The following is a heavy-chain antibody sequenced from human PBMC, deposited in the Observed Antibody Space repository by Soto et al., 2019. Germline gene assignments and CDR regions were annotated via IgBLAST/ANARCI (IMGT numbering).Heavy chain of an antibody. D-gene: IGHD4-17*01. J-gene: IGHJ5*02. CDR3: AREKEVASTGWIDP. Sequence: SETLSLTCTVSGDSISSYGWSWIRQPAGKGLEWIGRVHTSGSTTYNPSLKSRVTMSVDTSKSQFSLTVTSVTDADTAVYYCAREKEVASTGWIDPWGQGTLVTVSS. V-gene: IGHV4-4*07. CDR1: GDSISSYG. CDR2: VHTSGST.